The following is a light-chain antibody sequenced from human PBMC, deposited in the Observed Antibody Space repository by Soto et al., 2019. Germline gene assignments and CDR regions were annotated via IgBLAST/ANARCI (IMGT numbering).Light chain of an antibody. J-gene: IGKJ2*01. CDR3: QQYDNSPMFT. V-gene: IGKV1-33*01. CDR2: AAS. CDR1: QDIYDY. Sequence: DIQMTQSPSSLSASVGDSVTITCQASQDIYDYLNWYQHKPGKAPRLLIYAASNLEKGVPSRFIGSGSGTDFTFTINSLQPEDIATYYCQQYDNSPMFTFGRGTKVEI.